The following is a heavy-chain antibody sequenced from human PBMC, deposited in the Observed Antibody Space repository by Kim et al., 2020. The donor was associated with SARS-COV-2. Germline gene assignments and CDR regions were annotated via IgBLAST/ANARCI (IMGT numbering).Heavy chain of an antibody. CDR2: VFDSGST. J-gene: IGHJ2*01. D-gene: IGHD3-22*01. V-gene: IGHV4-59*01. CDR1: GGSISYYY. CDR3: ARGKYYYDGSGNPRFWYFDL. Sequence: SETLSLTCTVSGGSISYYYWTWIRQPPGKGLEWIGYVFDSGSTNYNPSLKSRVTISLGTYKKQFSLQLTSVTAADTAVYYCARGKYYYDGSGNPRFWYFDLWGRGTLVAVSS.